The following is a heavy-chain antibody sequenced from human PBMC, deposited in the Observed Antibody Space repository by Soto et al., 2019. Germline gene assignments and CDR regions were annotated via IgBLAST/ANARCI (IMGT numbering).Heavy chain of an antibody. V-gene: IGHV4-30-4*01. CDR1: GGSISSGDYY. CDR3: ARGAGVMAARPFDY. CDR2: IYYSGST. D-gene: IGHD6-6*01. Sequence: QVQLQESGPGLVKPSQTLSLTCTVSGGSISSGDYYWSWIRQPPGKGLDWIGYIYYSGSTYYNPSLRSRVTISVDTSKNQFSLKLTYVTAADTAVYYCARGAGVMAARPFDYWCQGTLVTVSS. J-gene: IGHJ4*02.